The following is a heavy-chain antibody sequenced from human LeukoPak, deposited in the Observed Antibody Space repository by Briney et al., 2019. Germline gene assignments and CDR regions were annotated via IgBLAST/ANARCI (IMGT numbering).Heavy chain of an antibody. D-gene: IGHD2-15*01. CDR1: GFMFSGYW. J-gene: IGHJ5*02. V-gene: IGHV3-7*01. CDR3: GRWGISAALDR. Sequence: PGGSLRLSCAASGFMFSGYWMGCVRQAPGKGLEGVANIRQDGIDKYYVDSVRGRFTISRDNAQSSLSLQMNSLRVEDSAVYYCGRWGISAALDRWGQGTLVTVSS. CDR2: IRQDGIDK.